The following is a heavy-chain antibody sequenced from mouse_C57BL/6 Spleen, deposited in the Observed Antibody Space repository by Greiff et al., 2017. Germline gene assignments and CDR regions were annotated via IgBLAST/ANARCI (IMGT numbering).Heavy chain of an antibody. CDR1: GYTFTDYN. V-gene: IGHV1-22*01. J-gene: IGHJ2*01. Sequence: VQLQPSGPELVKPGASVKMSCNASGYTFTDYNMHWVKQSHGKSLEWIGYLNPNNGGTSYNQKFKGTATLTVNKSSSTAYMELRSLTSEDSAVYYCAREDVTGTYYFDYWGQGTTLTVSS. CDR2: LNPNNGGT. CDR3: AREDVTGTYYFDY. D-gene: IGHD4-1*01.